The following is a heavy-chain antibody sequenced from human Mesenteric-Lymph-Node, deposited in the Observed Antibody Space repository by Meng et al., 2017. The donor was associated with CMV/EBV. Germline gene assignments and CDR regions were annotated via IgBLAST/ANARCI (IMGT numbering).Heavy chain of an antibody. J-gene: IGHJ3*01. V-gene: IGHV1-69*06. CDR3: ARNVTWFNAFDV. Sequence: CKTSGDTFNNYAIIWVRQAPGKGLEWMGGSMPNLVTPYYAQKLRGRVTIIADRSTTTVYMDVTSLASEDTAVYYCARNVTWFNAFDVWGQGTMVTVSS. CDR2: SMPNLVTP. CDR1: GDTFNNYA. D-gene: IGHD3-9*01.